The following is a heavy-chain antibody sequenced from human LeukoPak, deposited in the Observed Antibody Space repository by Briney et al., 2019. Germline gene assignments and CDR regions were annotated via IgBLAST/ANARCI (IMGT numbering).Heavy chain of an antibody. J-gene: IGHJ4*02. D-gene: IGHD3-10*01. CDR3: ARDWGGSGSYD. V-gene: IGHV3-21*01. CDR2: ISSSSSYI. Sequence: PGGSLRLSCAASGFTFSSYSMNWVRQAPGKGLEWVASISSSSSYIYYADSVKGRFTISRDNAKNSLYLQMNSLRAEDTAVYYCARDWGGSGSYDWGQGTLVTVSS. CDR1: GFTFSSYS.